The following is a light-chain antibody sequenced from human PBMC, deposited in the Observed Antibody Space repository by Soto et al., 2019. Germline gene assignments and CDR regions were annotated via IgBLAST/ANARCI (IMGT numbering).Light chain of an antibody. V-gene: IGKV1-9*01. J-gene: IGKJ1*01. CDR3: QQLYSDPWT. CDR2: LAS. Sequence: DLQLTQSPSFLSASVGDRITITCRASQAISNSLAWYQQKPGKAPDLLIYLASTLNSGVPSRFSGGRSGTEFTLTISSLQPEDFASYFCQQLYSDPWTFGQGTKVDIK. CDR1: QAISNS.